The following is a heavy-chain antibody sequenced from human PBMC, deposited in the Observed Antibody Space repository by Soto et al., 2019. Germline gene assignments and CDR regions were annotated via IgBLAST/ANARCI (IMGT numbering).Heavy chain of an antibody. J-gene: IGHJ3*02. V-gene: IGHV3-23*01. CDR2: ISGSGGST. CDR3: AKDYVGARFYGDLENGDAFDI. D-gene: IGHD4-17*01. Sequence: EVQLLESGGGLVQPGGSLRLSCAASGFTFSSYAMSWVRQAPGKGLEWVSAISGSGGSTYYADSVKGRFTISRDNSKNTLYLQMNSLRAEDTAVYYCAKDYVGARFYGDLENGDAFDIWGQGTMVTVSS. CDR1: GFTFSSYA.